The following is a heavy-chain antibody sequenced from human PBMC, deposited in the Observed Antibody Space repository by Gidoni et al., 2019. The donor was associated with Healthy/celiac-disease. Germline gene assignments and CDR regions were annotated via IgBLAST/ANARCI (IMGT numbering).Heavy chain of an antibody. CDR2: IRSKAYGGTT. Sequence: EVQLVESGGGLVQPGRSLRLSCTASGFTFGYYAMSWFRQAPGKGLEWVGFIRSKAYGGTTEYAASVKGRFTISRDDSKSIAYLQMNSLKTEDTAVYYCTRDPPHDLWGQGTLVTVSS. D-gene: IGHD3-3*01. J-gene: IGHJ4*02. CDR1: GFTFGYYA. CDR3: TRDPPHDL. V-gene: IGHV3-49*03.